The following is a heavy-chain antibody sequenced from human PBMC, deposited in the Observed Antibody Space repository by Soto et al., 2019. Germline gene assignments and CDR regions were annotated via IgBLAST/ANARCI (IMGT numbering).Heavy chain of an antibody. CDR3: ASCPSGRFIAAAGTWWFDP. CDR2: IIPIFGTA. D-gene: IGHD6-13*01. J-gene: IGHJ5*02. Sequence: ASVKVSCKASGGTFSSYAISWVRQAPGQGLEWMGGIIPIFGTANYAQKFQGRVTITADESTSTAYMELSSLRSEDTAVYYCASCPSGRFIAAAGTWWFDPWGQGTLVTVSS. CDR1: GGTFSSYA. V-gene: IGHV1-69*13.